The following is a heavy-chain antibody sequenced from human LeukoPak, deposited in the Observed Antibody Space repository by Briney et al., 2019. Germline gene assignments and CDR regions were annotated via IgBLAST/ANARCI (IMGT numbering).Heavy chain of an antibody. CDR1: GYTFTGYY. CDR3: ARDPDDSSGYYYAY. D-gene: IGHD3-22*01. CDR2: INPNSGGT. J-gene: IGHJ4*02. V-gene: IGHV1-2*02. Sequence: ASVKVSCKASGYTFTGYYMHWVRQAPGQGLEWMGWINPNSGGTNYAQKFQGRVTMTRDTSISTAYMELSRLRSDDTAVYYCARDPDDSSGYYYAYWGQGTLVTVSS.